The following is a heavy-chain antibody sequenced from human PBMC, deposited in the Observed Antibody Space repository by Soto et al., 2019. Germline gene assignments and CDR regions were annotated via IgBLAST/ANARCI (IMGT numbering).Heavy chain of an antibody. CDR2: ISGNGGST. CDR3: AKGSEFSNSYTLDFDF. D-gene: IGHD6-6*01. J-gene: IGHJ4*02. CDR1: GFTFSSYA. V-gene: IGHV3-23*01. Sequence: LRLSCAASGFTFSSYAMSWVRQAPGRGLEWVSIISGNGGSTYYAASVKGRFTISRDNTKNTLYLQMDSLTAEDTAVYYCAKGSEFSNSYTLDFDFWGQGALVTVSS.